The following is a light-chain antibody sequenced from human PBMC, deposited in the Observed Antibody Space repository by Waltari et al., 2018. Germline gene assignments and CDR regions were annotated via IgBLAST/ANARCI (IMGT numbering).Light chain of an antibody. CDR3: GTWDSSLSGAV. J-gene: IGLJ7*01. Sequence: QSVLTQPPSVSAAPGQRVTISCSGGRSNIGNNYVSWYRQFPGTAPKLLIYEDTERPSGMAGRFPGSKSGTSATLDITGLQAGDEADYYCGTWDSSLSGAVFGGGTHLTVL. CDR2: EDT. CDR1: RSNIGNNY. V-gene: IGLV1-51*02.